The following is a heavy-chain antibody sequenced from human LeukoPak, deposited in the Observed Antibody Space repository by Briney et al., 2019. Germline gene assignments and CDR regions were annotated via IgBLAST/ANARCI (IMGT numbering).Heavy chain of an antibody. D-gene: IGHD2-8*02. Sequence: PSETLSLTCTVSGGSISSGGYYWSWIRQHPGEGLEWIGYIYYSGSTYYNPSLKSRVTISVDTSKNQFSLKLSSVTAADTAVYYCARGVVYALFDYWGQGTLVTVSS. J-gene: IGHJ4*02. V-gene: IGHV4-31*03. CDR2: IYYSGST. CDR1: GGSISSGGYY. CDR3: ARGVVYALFDY.